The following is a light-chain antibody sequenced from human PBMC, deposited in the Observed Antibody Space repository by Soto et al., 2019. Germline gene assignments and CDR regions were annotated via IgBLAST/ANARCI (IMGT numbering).Light chain of an antibody. Sequence: QSALTQPPSASGSTGQSVTVSCTGTSSDVGRYNFVSWYQQHPGRAPKLMISQVNKRPSGVPDRFSGSKSGNTASLTVSGLQAEDEADYYCSSYAGNNYWVFGGGTKLTVL. CDR3: SSYAGNNYWV. J-gene: IGLJ3*02. V-gene: IGLV2-8*01. CDR2: QVN. CDR1: SSDVGRYNF.